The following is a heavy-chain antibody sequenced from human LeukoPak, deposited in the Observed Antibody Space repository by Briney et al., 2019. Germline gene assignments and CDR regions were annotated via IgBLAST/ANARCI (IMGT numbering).Heavy chain of an antibody. J-gene: IGHJ5*02. CDR1: GGSISSYY. CDR3: ARHLRNNWFDP. Sequence: SQTLSLTCTVSGGSISSYYWSWIRQPPGKGLEWIGYIYYSGSTNYNPSLKSRVTISVDTSKNQFSLKLTSVTAADTAVYYCARHLRNNWFDPWGQGTLVTVSS. V-gene: IGHV4-59*08. CDR2: IYYSGST.